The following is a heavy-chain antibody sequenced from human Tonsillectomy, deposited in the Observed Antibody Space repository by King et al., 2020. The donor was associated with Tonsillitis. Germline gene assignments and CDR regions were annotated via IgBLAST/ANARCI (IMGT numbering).Heavy chain of an antibody. J-gene: IGHJ4*02. CDR2: IGGSGGIT. D-gene: IGHD6-19*01. V-gene: IGHV3-23*04. Sequence: VQLVESGGGLVQPGGSLRLSCAASGFTFSSYGMSWVRQAPGKGLEWVSAIGGSGGITYHADSVKGRFTISRDNSKNTLYLQMNSLRAEDTAVYYCAKDRHSSGWPDEIDYWGQGTLVTVSS. CDR3: AKDRHSSGWPDEIDY. CDR1: GFTFSSYG.